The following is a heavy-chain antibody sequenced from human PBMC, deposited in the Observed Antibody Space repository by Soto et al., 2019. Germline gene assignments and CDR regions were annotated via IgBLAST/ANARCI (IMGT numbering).Heavy chain of an antibody. Sequence: PGGSLRLSCAASGSTFDTYGMHWVRQVPGKGLQWVAVIWYDGSIKYYADSVRGRFTVSRDNSRNTLYLQMNSLRDEDTAVYYCARIDCTGNNCNPYYHYGMDVWGQGTTVTVSS. CDR1: GSTFDTYG. D-gene: IGHD2-8*02. V-gene: IGHV3-33*01. CDR2: IWYDGSIK. J-gene: IGHJ6*02. CDR3: ARIDCTGNNCNPYYHYGMDV.